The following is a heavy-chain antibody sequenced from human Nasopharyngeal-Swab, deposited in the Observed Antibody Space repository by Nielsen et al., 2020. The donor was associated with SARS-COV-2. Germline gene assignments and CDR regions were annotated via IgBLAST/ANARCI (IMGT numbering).Heavy chain of an antibody. D-gene: IGHD6-19*01. V-gene: IGHV3-23*01. CDR3: AKPDIAVRYYFDY. CDR1: GFTFSSYA. CDR2: ISGSGGST. Sequence: GVLKISCAASGFTFSSYAMSWVRQAPGKGLEWVSAISGSGGSTYYADSVKGRFTISRDNSKNTLYLQMNSLRAEDTAVYYCAKPDIAVRYYFDYWGQGTLVTVSS. J-gene: IGHJ4*02.